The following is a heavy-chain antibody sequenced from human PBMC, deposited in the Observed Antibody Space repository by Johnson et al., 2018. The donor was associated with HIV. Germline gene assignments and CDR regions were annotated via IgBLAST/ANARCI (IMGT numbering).Heavy chain of an antibody. CDR1: GFTFSNYW. V-gene: IGHV3-7*05. Sequence: EMQLVESGRGLVQPGRSLRLSCAASGFTFSNYWMTWVRQAPGKGLEWVANIQQDGSYTYYVDSVKGRFTISRDNAKNSLYLQMNSLRAEDTALYYCAKDRKGSSSWLRSGVAFDIWGQGTMVTVSS. D-gene: IGHD6-13*01. CDR2: IQQDGSYT. CDR3: AKDRKGSSSWLRSGVAFDI. J-gene: IGHJ3*02.